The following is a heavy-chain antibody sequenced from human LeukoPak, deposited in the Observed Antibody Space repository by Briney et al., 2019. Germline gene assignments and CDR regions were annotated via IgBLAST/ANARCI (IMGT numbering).Heavy chain of an antibody. Sequence: ASVKVSCKASGGTFSSYAVSWVRQAPGQGLEWMGRIIPMLGISTYAQKFQGRVTLNADKSANTAYMDLSSLRFEDTAVYYCARESVTDGRRDFDYWGQGTLVTDSS. CDR3: ARESVTDGRRDFDY. CDR2: IIPMLGIS. V-gene: IGHV1-69*04. CDR1: GGTFSSYA. D-gene: IGHD5-24*01. J-gene: IGHJ4*02.